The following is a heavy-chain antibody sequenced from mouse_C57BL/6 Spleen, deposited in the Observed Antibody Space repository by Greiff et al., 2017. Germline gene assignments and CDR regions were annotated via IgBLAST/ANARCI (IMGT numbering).Heavy chain of an antibody. J-gene: IGHJ4*01. D-gene: IGHD2-4*01. CDR3: AREKDYHRGAMDY. CDR1: GYTFTDYY. Sequence: QVQLQQSGAELVRPGASVKLSCKASGYTFTDYYINWVKQRPGQGLEWIARIYPGSGNTYYNEKFKGKATLTAEKSSSTAYMQLSSLTSEDSAVYFCAREKDYHRGAMDYWGQGTSVTVSS. V-gene: IGHV1-76*01. CDR2: IYPGSGNT.